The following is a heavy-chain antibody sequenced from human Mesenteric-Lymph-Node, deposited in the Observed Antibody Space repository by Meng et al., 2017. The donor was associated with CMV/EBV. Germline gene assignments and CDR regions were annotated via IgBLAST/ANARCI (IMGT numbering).Heavy chain of an antibody. CDR3: ARGRSVPVPAAMNNWFDP. Sequence: FTDYFIHWMRPAPGQGPESMGWIHPVSGGTHYAQKFQDYITMTRDTAINTAFMELRRLRSDDTAVYYCARGRSVPVPAAMNNWFDPWGQGTLVTVSS. J-gene: IGHJ5*02. V-gene: IGHV1-2*04. CDR1: FTDYF. CDR2: IHPVSGGT. D-gene: IGHD2-2*01.